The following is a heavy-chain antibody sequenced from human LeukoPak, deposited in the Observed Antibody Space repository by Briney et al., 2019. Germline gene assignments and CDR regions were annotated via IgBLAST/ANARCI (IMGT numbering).Heavy chain of an antibody. CDR3: AKDRANWAIDD. V-gene: IGHV3-33*06. J-gene: IGHJ4*02. CDR2: IWYDGSNK. CDR1: GFTFSSYG. Sequence: GGSLRLSCAASGFTFSSYGMHWVRQAPGKGLEWVAVIWYDGSNKYYADSVKGRFTISRDNSKNTLYLQMNSLRAEDTAVYYCAKDRANWAIDDWGQGTQVTVSS. D-gene: IGHD3-16*01.